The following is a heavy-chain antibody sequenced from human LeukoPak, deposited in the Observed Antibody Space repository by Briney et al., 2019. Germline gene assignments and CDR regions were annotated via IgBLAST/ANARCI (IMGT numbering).Heavy chain of an antibody. CDR3: ARGVRSDCYSCFDY. D-gene: IGHD2-15*01. Sequence: ASVKVSCKASGHTFTTYYVHLVRQAPGQGLEWMGIINPSGDSTSYAQKFQGRVTMTRDTSTSTVYMELSSLRSEDTAVYYCARGVRSDCYSCFDYWGQGTLVTVSS. J-gene: IGHJ4*02. V-gene: IGHV1-46*01. CDR2: INPSGDST. CDR1: GHTFTTYY.